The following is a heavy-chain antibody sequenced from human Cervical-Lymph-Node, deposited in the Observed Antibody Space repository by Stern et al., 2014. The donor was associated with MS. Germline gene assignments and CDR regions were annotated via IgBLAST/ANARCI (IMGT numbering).Heavy chain of an antibody. J-gene: IGHJ4*02. CDR2: ISSSSSSI. CDR3: ARERISVTGSHSDY. D-gene: IGHD6-19*01. Sequence: EVQLVESGGGLVQPGGSLRLSCAASGFTLRSYNMNWVRQAPGKGLEWVSYISSSSSSIYYADSVQGRFTISRDNAENSLYLQMNSLRADDTAVYYCARERISVTGSHSDYWGQGTLVTVSS. CDR1: GFTLRSYN. V-gene: IGHV3-48*01.